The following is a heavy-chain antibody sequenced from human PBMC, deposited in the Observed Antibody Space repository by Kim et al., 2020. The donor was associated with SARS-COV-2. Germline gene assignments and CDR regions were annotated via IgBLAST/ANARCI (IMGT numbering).Heavy chain of an antibody. Sequence: TYYNPSLKSRATISVDRSKNQFSLTLTSVTAADTAVHYCTRGPYSDYFDYWGQGTLVTVSS. CDR3: TRGPYSDYFDY. CDR2: T. J-gene: IGHJ4*02. D-gene: IGHD4-4*01. V-gene: IGHV4-30-2*01.